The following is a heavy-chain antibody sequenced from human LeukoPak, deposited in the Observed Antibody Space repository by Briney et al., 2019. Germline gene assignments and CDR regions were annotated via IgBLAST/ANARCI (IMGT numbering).Heavy chain of an antibody. CDR3: ARVGVGATSPFGY. V-gene: IGHV1-69*05. J-gene: IGHJ4*02. CDR2: IIPIFGTA. D-gene: IGHD1-26*01. Sequence: SVKVSCKASGGTFSSYAISWVRQAPGQGLEWMGRIIPIFGTANYPQKFQGRVTITTDESTSTAYMELSSLRSEDTAVYYCARVGVGATSPFGYWGQGTLVTVSS. CDR1: GGTFSSYA.